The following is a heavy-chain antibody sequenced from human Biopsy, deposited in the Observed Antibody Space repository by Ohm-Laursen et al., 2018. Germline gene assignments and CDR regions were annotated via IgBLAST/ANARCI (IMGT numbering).Heavy chain of an antibody. D-gene: IGHD3-22*01. CDR3: AAYYYDSSGYFYAFHY. CDR1: GASVRSHF. J-gene: IGHJ4*02. V-gene: IGHV4-59*08. CDR2: ISNSGTT. Sequence: SETLSLTCTLSGASVRSHFLTWIRQPPGKGLQWIGSISNSGTTKSSPSLKSRVNISLHTSKNQLSLKLTSVTAADTAMYYCAAYYYDSSGYFYAFHYWGQGTLVTVSS.